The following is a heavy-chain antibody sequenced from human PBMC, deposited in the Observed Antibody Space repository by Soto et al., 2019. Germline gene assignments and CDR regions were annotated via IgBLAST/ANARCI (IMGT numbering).Heavy chain of an antibody. D-gene: IGHD2-2*01. CDR1: GFTFNNYA. V-gene: IGHV3-23*01. CDR3: AKVPQREEGPTYQYYGMDV. CDR2: ISNTGGST. J-gene: IGHJ6*02. Sequence: GGSLRLSCAASGFTFNNYAMNWVRQAPGKGLEWVATISNTGGSTYYADSVKGRFTISRDNSKNTLYLQMNSLRDEDTAVYYCAKVPQREEGPTYQYYGMDVWGQGTTVTVSS.